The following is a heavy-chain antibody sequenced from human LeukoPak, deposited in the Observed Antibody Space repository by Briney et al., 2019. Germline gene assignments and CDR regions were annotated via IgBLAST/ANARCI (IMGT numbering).Heavy chain of an antibody. D-gene: IGHD1-26*01. CDR2: TYYSGST. V-gene: IGHV4-59*08. CDR3: ARGSGNYWQVSFDY. J-gene: IGHJ4*02. Sequence: SETLSLTCTVAGGAINSYYWSWIRQPPGKGVEWVGYTYYSGSTRYNPSLTSRVTISVDTSKNQFSLKLTSVTAADTAVYYCARGSGNYWQVSFDYWGQGTLVTVSS. CDR1: GGAINSYY.